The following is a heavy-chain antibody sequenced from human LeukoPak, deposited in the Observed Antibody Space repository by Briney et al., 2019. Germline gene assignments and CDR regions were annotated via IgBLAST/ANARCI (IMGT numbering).Heavy chain of an antibody. CDR3: ANHLACGSTSCPPFDY. Sequence: KPGGSLRLSCAASGFTFSSYSMNWVRQAPGKGLEWVSSISSSSSYIYYADSVKGRFTISRDNAKNSLYLQMNSLRADDTAVYYCANHLACGSTSCPPFDYWGQGTLLTVSS. D-gene: IGHD2-2*01. CDR1: GFTFSSYS. J-gene: IGHJ4*02. V-gene: IGHV3-21*01. CDR2: ISSSSSYI.